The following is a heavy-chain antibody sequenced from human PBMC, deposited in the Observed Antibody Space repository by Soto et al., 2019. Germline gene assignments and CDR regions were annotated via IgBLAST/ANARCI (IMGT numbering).Heavy chain of an antibody. Sequence: SETLSLTCTVSGGSISSYYWSWIRQTPGKGLEWIGYIYYSGSTNYNPSLKSRVTISVDTSKNRFSLKLSSVTAADTAVYYCARSVAYGSGSYYIGPRYFDYWGQGTLVTVSS. D-gene: IGHD3-10*01. V-gene: IGHV4-59*08. CDR2: IYYSGST. J-gene: IGHJ4*02. CDR1: GGSISSYY. CDR3: ARSVAYGSGSYYIGPRYFDY.